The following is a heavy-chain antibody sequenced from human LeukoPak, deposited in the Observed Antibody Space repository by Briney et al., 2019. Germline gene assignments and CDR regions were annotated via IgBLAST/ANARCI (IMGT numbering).Heavy chain of an antibody. V-gene: IGHV1-24*01. D-gene: IGHD6-19*01. Sequence: ASVKVSCKVSGYTLTELSMHWVRQAPGKGLEWMGGFDPEDGETIYAQKFQGRITMTEDTSTDTAYMELSSLRSEDTAVYYCATFGYSSGWYQSYWGQGTLVTVSS. CDR3: ATFGYSSGWYQSY. CDR1: GYTLTELS. J-gene: IGHJ4*02. CDR2: FDPEDGET.